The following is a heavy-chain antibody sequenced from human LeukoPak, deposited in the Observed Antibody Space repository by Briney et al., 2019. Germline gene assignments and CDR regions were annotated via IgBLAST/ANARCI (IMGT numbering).Heavy chain of an antibody. D-gene: IGHD2-2*01. Sequence: GASVKVSCKASGYTFTGYYMHWVRQAPGQGLEWMGWINPNSGGTNYAQKFQGRVTMTRDTSISTAYMELSRLRSDDTAVYCCAREGDIVVVPAAMVDYWGQGTLVTVSS. CDR2: INPNSGGT. V-gene: IGHV1-2*02. CDR3: AREGDIVVVPAAMVDY. CDR1: GYTFTGYY. J-gene: IGHJ4*02.